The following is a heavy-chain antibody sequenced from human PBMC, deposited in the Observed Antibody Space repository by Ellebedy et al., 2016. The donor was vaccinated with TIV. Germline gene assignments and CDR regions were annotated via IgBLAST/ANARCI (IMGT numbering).Heavy chain of an antibody. CDR2: ISGYNGNT. V-gene: IGHV1-18*04. D-gene: IGHD4-17*01. CDR1: GYTFTNYG. CDR3: ARFVDGDYEDY. Sequence: AASVKVSCKASGYTFTNYGISWVRQAPGQGLEWMGWISGYNGNTYSAQKLQGRFTMTTDTSTSTAYMELRSLRSDDTAVYYCARFVDGDYEDYWGQGALVTVSS. J-gene: IGHJ4*02.